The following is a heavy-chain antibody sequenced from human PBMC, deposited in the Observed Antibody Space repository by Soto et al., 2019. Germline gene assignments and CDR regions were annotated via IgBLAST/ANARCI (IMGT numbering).Heavy chain of an antibody. J-gene: IGHJ6*03. CDR1: GGTFSSYA. CDR2: INPIIGST. CDR3: ARDSSSWPPDYYMDV. Sequence: GASVKVSCKASGGTFSSYAISWVRQAPGQGLEWMGWINPIIGSTNYAQKFQGRVTMTRDTSTSTAYMELSRLRSDDTAVYYCARDSSSWPPDYYMDVWGKGTTVTVSS. D-gene: IGHD6-13*01. V-gene: IGHV1-2*02.